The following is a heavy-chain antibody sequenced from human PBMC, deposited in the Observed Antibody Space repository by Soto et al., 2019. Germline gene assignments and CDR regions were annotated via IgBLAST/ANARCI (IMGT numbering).Heavy chain of an antibody. CDR2: IKSKTDGGTT. Sequence: GGSLRLSCAASGFTFSNAWMSWVRQAPGKGLEWVGRIKSKTDGGTTDYAAPVKGRFTISRDDSKNTLYLQMNSLKPETTAVYYFTPSGEIGSYYYSYLDVGGKGTTVPVS. CDR3: TPSGEIGSYYYSYLDV. J-gene: IGHJ6*03. CDR1: GFTFSNAW. V-gene: IGHV3-15*01. D-gene: IGHD3-10*01.